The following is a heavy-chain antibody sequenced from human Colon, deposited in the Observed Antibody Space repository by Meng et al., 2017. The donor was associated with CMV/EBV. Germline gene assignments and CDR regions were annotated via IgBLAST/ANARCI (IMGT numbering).Heavy chain of an antibody. CDR1: GFTFINYD. CDR2: ISTQSLTT. V-gene: IGHV3-69-1*02. CDR3: ARKGWNYREAFDM. D-gene: IGHD3-16*02. Sequence: GGSLRLSCTASGFTFINYDMTWVRQAPGKGLEWVSAISTQSLTTVYADSVKGRFNISRDNAKNSVYLQMNSLRAEDTAVYYCARKGWNYREAFDMWGQGTRVTVSS. J-gene: IGHJ3*02.